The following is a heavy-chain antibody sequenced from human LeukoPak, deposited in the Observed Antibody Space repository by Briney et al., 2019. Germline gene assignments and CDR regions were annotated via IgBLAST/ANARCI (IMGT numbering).Heavy chain of an antibody. CDR1: GGSISSYY. CDR3: ARGQLVHRWSLYYYYMDV. J-gene: IGHJ6*03. D-gene: IGHD6-13*01. Sequence: PSETLSLTCTVSGGSISSYYWSWIRQPPGKGLEWIGYIYYSGSTNYNPSLKSRVTISVDTSKNQFSLKLSSVTAADTAVYYCARGQLVHRWSLYYYYMDVWGKGTTVTISS. V-gene: IGHV4-59*01. CDR2: IYYSGST.